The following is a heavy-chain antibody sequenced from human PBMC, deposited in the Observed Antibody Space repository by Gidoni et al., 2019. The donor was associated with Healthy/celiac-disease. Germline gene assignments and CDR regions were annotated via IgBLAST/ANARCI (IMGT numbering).Heavy chain of an antibody. CDR2: IDWDDDK. J-gene: IGHJ6*02. Sequence: QVTLRESGPALVTPTQTLTLTCTFSGFSLRTSGLCVSWIRQPPGKALEWLARIDWDDDKYYSQSLKTRLTISKDTYKNQVVLTMTNMDPVDTATYYCARFPTVTPVYYGMDVWGQGTTVTVSS. CDR1: GFSLRTSGLC. D-gene: IGHD4-17*01. CDR3: ARFPTVTPVYYGMDV. V-gene: IGHV2-70*15.